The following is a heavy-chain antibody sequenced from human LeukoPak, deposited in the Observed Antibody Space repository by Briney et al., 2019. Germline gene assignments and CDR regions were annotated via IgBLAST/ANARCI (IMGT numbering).Heavy chain of an antibody. J-gene: IGHJ4*02. Sequence: GASVKVSCKASGFTFTNFDISWVRQATGQGLEWMGWMSPKTQNTGYAQKFQGRVTMTRNTSISTAYMELSSLRSEDTAVYYCARGGVGPHPDYWGQGTLVTVSS. V-gene: IGHV1-8*02. CDR2: MSPKTQNT. CDR3: ARGGVGPHPDY. CDR1: GFTFTNFD. D-gene: IGHD2-8*01.